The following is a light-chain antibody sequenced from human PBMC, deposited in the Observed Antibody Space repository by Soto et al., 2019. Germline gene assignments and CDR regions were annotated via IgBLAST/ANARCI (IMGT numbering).Light chain of an antibody. J-gene: IGLJ1*01. Sequence: QSVLTQPAPVSGSPGQSITISCTGTSSAVGGYNYVSRYQQHPGKAPKLMIYDVSNRPSGVSNRFSGSKSGNTASLTISGLQAEDEADYYCSSYTSSSTLVFGTGTKVTVL. CDR1: SSAVGGYNY. CDR3: SSYTSSSTLV. CDR2: DVS. V-gene: IGLV2-14*01.